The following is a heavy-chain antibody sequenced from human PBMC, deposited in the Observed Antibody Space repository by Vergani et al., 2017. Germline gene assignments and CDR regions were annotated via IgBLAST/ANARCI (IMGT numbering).Heavy chain of an antibody. J-gene: IGHJ4*02. CDR3: ARHRYRTIDY. CDR2: IYPGDSET. D-gene: IGHD1-1*01. V-gene: IGHV5-51*01. Sequence: VQLVQSGAEVKKPGASVKVSCKASGYSSTSYWNGWVRQMPGKGLEWMGIIYPGDSETRYSPSFQGQVTISADKAISTAYLQWSSLKASDTAMYYCARHRYRTIDYWGQGTLVTVSS. CDR1: GYSSTSYW.